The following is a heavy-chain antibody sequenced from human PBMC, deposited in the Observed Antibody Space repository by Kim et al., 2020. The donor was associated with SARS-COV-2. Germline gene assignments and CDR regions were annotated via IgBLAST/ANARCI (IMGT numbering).Heavy chain of an antibody. CDR1: GYSFSSYG. J-gene: IGHJ3*02. D-gene: IGHD1-26*01. V-gene: IGHV1-18*01. Sequence: ASVKVSCKTSGYSFSSYGISWVRQAPGQGLEWVGFINPKNGFTEHAQTLQGRVTMTTDTSTSTAYLELRSLRSDDTATYFCARNLDRALIGATHSNGIWG. CDR2: INPKNGFT. CDR3: ARNLDRALIGATHSNGI.